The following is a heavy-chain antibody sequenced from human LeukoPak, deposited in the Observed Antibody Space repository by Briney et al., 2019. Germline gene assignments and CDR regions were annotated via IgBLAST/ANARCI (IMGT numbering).Heavy chain of an antibody. CDR3: TRAGRGYSPEDY. V-gene: IGHV3-72*01. D-gene: IGHD6-13*01. CDR1: GFTFSDHY. J-gene: IGHJ4*02. CDR2: IRNKANRYTT. Sequence: GGSLRLSCIASGFTFSDHYMDWVRQAPGKGLEWVGRIRNKANRYTTEYAASVKGRFTSSRDDSKNSLYLQMNGLKTEDTAVYFCTRAGRGYSPEDYRGQGTLVTVSS.